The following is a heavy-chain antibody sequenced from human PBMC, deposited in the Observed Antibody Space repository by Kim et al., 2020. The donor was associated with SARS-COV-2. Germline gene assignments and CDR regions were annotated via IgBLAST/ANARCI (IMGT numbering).Heavy chain of an antibody. J-gene: IGHJ4*02. CDR1: GGTFSSYA. CDR3: ARGPSSGSYPDY. Sequence: SVKVSCKASGGTFSSYAISWVRQAPGQGLEWMGGIIPIFGTANYAQKFQGRGTITADESTSTAYMELSSLRSEDTAVYYCARGPSSGSYPDYWGQGTLVTVSS. D-gene: IGHD1-26*01. CDR2: IIPIFGTA. V-gene: IGHV1-69*13.